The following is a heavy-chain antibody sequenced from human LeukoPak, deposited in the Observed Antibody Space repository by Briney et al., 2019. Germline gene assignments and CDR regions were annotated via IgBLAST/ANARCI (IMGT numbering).Heavy chain of an antibody. V-gene: IGHV1-2*02. CDR3: ARDGGGGGYYDILTGYTSQNWFDP. CDR1: GYTFTSYD. CDR2: INPNSGGT. D-gene: IGHD3-9*01. Sequence: GASVKVSCKASGYTFTSYDINWVRQAPGQGLEWMGWINPNSGGTNYAQKFQGRVTMTRDTSISTAYMELSRLRSDDTAVYYCARDGGGGGYYDILTGYTSQNWFDPWGQGTLVTVSS. J-gene: IGHJ5*02.